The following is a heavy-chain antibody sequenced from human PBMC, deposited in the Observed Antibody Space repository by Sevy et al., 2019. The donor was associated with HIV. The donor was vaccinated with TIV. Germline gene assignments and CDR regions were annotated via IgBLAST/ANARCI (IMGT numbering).Heavy chain of an antibody. Sequence: GGSLRLSCAASEFTFSSYWMSWVRQAPGKGLEWVANIKQDGSEKYYVDSVKGRFTISRDNAKNSLYLQMNSLRAEDTAGYYWARSGGSYDSGMDVWGQGTTVTVSS. CDR2: IKQDGSEK. CDR3: ARSGGSYDSGMDV. D-gene: IGHD1-26*01. J-gene: IGHJ6*02. V-gene: IGHV3-7*01. CDR1: EFTFSSYW.